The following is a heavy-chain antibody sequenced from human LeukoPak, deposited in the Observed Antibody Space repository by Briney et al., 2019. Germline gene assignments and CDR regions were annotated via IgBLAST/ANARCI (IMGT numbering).Heavy chain of an antibody. D-gene: IGHD3-22*01. CDR1: GGSITSYY. V-gene: IGHV4-4*07. J-gene: IGHJ6*03. CDR3: TRETYSYDRSGYCRGAAYYYYMDV. CDR2: IYSSGST. Sequence: SETLSLTCSVSGGSITSYYWSWIRQPAGKGLEWIGRIYSSGSTNYNASLKTRVTMSVDKSKNQFSLKLTSVTAADTAVYYCTRETYSYDRSGYCRGAAYYYYMDVWGKGTTVTVSS.